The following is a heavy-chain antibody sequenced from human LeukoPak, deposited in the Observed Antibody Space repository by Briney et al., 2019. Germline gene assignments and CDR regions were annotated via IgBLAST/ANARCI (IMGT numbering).Heavy chain of an antibody. D-gene: IGHD3-22*01. J-gene: IGHJ4*02. CDR2: INPNSGGT. CDR3: ARGAYYDSSGYRGED. CDR1: GYTFTGYY. Sequence: ASVKVSCKASGYTFTGYYMHWVRQAPGQGLEWMGWINPNSGGTNYAQKFQGRVTMTRDTSISTAYMELSRLRSDDTAVYYCARGAYYDSSGYRGEDWGQGTLVTVSS. V-gene: IGHV1-2*02.